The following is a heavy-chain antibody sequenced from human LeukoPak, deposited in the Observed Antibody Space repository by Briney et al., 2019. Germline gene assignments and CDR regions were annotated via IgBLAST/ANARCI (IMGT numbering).Heavy chain of an antibody. V-gene: IGHV4-59*01. D-gene: IGHD1-14*01. CDR1: GGSISGYY. Sequence: SETLSLTCTVSGGSISGYYWSWIRQPPGKGLEWIGFIYYTGSTNYNPSLKSRVTTSVDTSKNQFSLKLSSVTAADTAVYYCAGMRITTPTVRTLDYWGQGTLVTVSS. CDR2: IYYTGST. CDR3: AGMRITTPTVRTLDY. J-gene: IGHJ4*02.